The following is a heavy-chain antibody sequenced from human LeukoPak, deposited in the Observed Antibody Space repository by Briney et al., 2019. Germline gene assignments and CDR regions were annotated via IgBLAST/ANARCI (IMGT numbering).Heavy chain of an antibody. Sequence: GGSLRLSCAASGFTFTNAWMSWVRQAPWRGLEWVGRIKSKTDGGTPDYAAPVKGRFTISRDDSKNMLCLQMNSLKTEDTAVYYCTTGAYDILTGYYHWYSDLWGRGTLVTVSS. CDR1: GFTFTNAW. J-gene: IGHJ2*01. D-gene: IGHD3-9*01. CDR2: IKSKTDGGTP. V-gene: IGHV3-15*01. CDR3: TTGAYDILTGYYHWYSDL.